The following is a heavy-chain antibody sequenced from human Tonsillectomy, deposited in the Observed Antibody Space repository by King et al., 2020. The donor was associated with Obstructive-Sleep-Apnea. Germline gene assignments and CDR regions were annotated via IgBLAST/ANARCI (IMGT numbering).Heavy chain of an antibody. Sequence: QLVQSGAEVKKPGESLKISCKGSGYSFTGYWIGWVRQMPGKGLEYMGIIHPGDSDTRYSPSFQGQVTISADKSITTAYLQWSSLKASDTAMYYCASPMDYYGSAFPDVCDFWGQGKMVTVSS. V-gene: IGHV5-51*01. CDR3: ASPMDYYGSAFPDVCDF. J-gene: IGHJ3*01. D-gene: IGHD3-10*01. CDR1: GYSFTGYW. CDR2: IHPGDSDT.